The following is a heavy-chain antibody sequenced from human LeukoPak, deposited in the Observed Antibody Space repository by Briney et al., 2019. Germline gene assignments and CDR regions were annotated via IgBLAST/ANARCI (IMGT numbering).Heavy chain of an antibody. Sequence: SQTLSLTCTVSGGSITSGNYYWGWLRQPPGKGLEWIGSVYDSGSNYYNPSLKSRVTISRDTSKNQFSLKGNSVTAADAAVYYCARRTMINFDYWGQGSLVTVSS. J-gene: IGHJ4*02. D-gene: IGHD1-1*01. V-gene: IGHV4-39*01. CDR2: VYDSGSN. CDR3: ARRTMINFDY. CDR1: GGSITSGNYY.